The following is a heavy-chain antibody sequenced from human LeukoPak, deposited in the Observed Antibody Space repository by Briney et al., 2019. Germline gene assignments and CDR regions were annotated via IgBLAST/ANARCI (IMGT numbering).Heavy chain of an antibody. D-gene: IGHD6-19*01. V-gene: IGHV4-39*07. CDR1: GGSISSSSYY. J-gene: IGHJ4*02. Sequence: SETLSLTCTVSGGSISSSSYYWGWIRQPPGNGLEWIGSIYYSGSTYYNPSLKSRVTISVDASKNQFSLKLSSVTAADTAVYYCARTSSSGLVGGYYFDYWGQGTLVTVSS. CDR2: IYYSGST. CDR3: ARTSSSGLVGGYYFDY.